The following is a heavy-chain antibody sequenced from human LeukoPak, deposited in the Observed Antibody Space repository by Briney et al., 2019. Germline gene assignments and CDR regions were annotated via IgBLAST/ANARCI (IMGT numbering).Heavy chain of an antibody. Sequence: ASVKVSCKVSGYTLTELSMHWVRQAPGKGLEWMGGFAPEDGETIYAQKFQGRVTMTEDKSTDTAYMELSSLRSEDTAVYYCATVLRLRYYYGSGRWYWFDPWGQGTLVTVSS. V-gene: IGHV1-24*01. D-gene: IGHD3-10*01. CDR2: FAPEDGET. CDR1: GYTLTELS. J-gene: IGHJ5*02. CDR3: ATVLRLRYYYGSGRWYWFDP.